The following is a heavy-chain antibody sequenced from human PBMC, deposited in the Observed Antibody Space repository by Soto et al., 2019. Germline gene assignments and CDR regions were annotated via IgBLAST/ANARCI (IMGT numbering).Heavy chain of an antibody. V-gene: IGHV3-7*05. D-gene: IGHD3-9*01. J-gene: IGHJ4*02. Sequence: GSLRLSCPAFGFTSSSYWMSWVRQAPGKGLEWVANIKQDGSEKYYVDSVKGRFTISRDNAKNSLYLQMNSLRAEDTAVYYCARDKPYYDILPGPGDYWGQGTLVTVS. CDR3: ARDKPYYDILPGPGDY. CDR1: GFTSSSYW. CDR2: IKQDGSEK.